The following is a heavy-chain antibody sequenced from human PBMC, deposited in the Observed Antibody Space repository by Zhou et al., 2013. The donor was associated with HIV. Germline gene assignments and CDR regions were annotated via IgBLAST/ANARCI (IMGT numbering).Heavy chain of an antibody. CDR3: ARQRSREVWIGQVPTP. J-gene: IGHJ5*02. Sequence: VQESGPGLVKPSETLSLTCTVAGGSISSDDYYWGWIRQPPGKGLEWIGSVYYSGSAFYNPSLRGRVTISVDTSKNQFSLKVTSVTAAETAVYYCARQRSREVWIGQVPTPWGQGTLVSVSS. CDR1: GGSISSDDYY. D-gene: IGHD3-10*01. V-gene: IGHV4-39*01. CDR2: VYYSGSA.